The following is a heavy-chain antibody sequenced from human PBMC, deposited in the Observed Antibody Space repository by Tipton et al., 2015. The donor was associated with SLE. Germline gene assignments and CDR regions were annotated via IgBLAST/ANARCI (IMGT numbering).Heavy chain of an antibody. CDR3: AREGAGGFDK. D-gene: IGHD3-16*01. J-gene: IGHJ4*02. Sequence: SLRLSCAASGFTFRSYWMSWVRQAPGKGLEWVANIKQDGSEKNYVDSVKGRFTISRDNVQNAVNLQMNSLRVEDTAVYYCAREGAGGFDKWGQGTLVTVSS. CDR1: GFTFRSYW. CDR2: IKQDGSEK. V-gene: IGHV3-7*01.